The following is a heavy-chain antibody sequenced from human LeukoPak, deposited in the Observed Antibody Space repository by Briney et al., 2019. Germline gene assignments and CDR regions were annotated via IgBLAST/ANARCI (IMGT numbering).Heavy chain of an antibody. CDR1: GGSISSYY. CDR2: VYYSGST. D-gene: IGHD3-10*01. V-gene: IGHV4-59*01. Sequence: PSETLSLTCTVSGGSISSYYWSWIRQPPGKGLEWIGHVYYSGSTNYNPSLKSRVTISVDTSKNQFSLKLSSVTAADTAVYYCARVGYYGSGSYYPTSFDPWGQGTLVTVSS. CDR3: ARVGYYGSGSYYPTSFDP. J-gene: IGHJ5*02.